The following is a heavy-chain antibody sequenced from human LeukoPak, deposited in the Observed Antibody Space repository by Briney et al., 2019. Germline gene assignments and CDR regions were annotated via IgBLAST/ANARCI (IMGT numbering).Heavy chain of an antibody. J-gene: IGHJ4*02. CDR3: ARDLILGLAVAGALGY. V-gene: IGHV4-59*01. D-gene: IGHD6-19*01. CDR1: GDSFSYFY. Sequence: SETLSLTCTVSGDSFSYFYWSWIRQPPGKGLEWIGYIYNSGSTSYNPSLKSRVTISLDTSKNQFSLKLNSVTAADTAVYYCARDLILGLAVAGALGYWGQGTLVTVSS. CDR2: IYNSGST.